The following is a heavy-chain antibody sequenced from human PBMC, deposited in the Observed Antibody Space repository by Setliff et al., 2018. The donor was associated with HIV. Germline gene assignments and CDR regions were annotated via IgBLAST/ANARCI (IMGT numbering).Heavy chain of an antibody. J-gene: IGHJ6*03. Sequence: PSETLSLTCNVSGGSISGYFWTWIRQPAGKGLEWIGRIYTSGSTNYNPSLKSRLSMSIDTSKNHFSLRLTSVTAADTAVYYCARGGGTSSPIDYHYYIDVWGKGTTVTVSS. D-gene: IGHD6-6*01. CDR2: IYTSGST. CDR3: ARGGGTSSPIDYHYYIDV. V-gene: IGHV4-4*07. CDR1: GGSISGYF.